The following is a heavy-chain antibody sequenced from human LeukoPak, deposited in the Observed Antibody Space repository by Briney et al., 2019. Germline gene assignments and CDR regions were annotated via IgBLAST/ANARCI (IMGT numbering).Heavy chain of an antibody. CDR2: ISGSSGNI. CDR1: GFTFNSYA. V-gene: IGHV3-23*01. CDR3: ANPTADYNSGY. J-gene: IGHJ4*02. Sequence: PGGSLRLSCAASGFTFNSYAMTWVRQAPGKGLEWVSTISGSSGNINYADSVKGRFTISRDNSKNTLYLQMNSLRAEDTAVYYCANPTADYNSGYWGQGTLVTVSS. D-gene: IGHD4-11*01.